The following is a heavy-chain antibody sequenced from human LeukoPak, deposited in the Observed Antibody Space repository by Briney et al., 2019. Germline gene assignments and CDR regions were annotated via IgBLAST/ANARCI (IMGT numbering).Heavy chain of an antibody. CDR3: ARHPSSSGWGQNPYYYYYYMDV. Sequence: SETLSLTCTVSGGSISSSSYYWGWIRQPPGKGLVWIGSIYYSGSTYYNPSLKSRVTISVDTSKNQFSLKLSSVTAADTAVYCCARHPSSSGWGQNPYYYYYYMDVWGKGTTVTVSS. D-gene: IGHD6-19*01. V-gene: IGHV4-39*01. J-gene: IGHJ6*03. CDR1: GGSISSSSYY. CDR2: IYYSGST.